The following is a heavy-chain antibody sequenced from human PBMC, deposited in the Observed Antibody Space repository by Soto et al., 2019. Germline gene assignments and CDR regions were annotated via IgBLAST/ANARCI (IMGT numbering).Heavy chain of an antibody. D-gene: IGHD3-22*01. CDR3: AKEPPLRWLSSYYGTDV. Sequence: GGSLRLSCAASGFTFSSYAMSWVRQAPGKGLEWVSAISGSGGSTYYADSVKGRFTISRDNSKNTLYLQMNSLRAEDTAVYYCAKEPPLRWLSSYYGTDVWGQGTTVTVSS. J-gene: IGHJ6*02. CDR1: GFTFSSYA. V-gene: IGHV3-23*01. CDR2: ISGSGGST.